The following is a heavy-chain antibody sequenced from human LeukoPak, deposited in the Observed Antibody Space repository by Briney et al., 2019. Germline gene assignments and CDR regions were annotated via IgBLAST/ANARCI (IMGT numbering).Heavy chain of an antibody. V-gene: IGHV4-31*03. Sequence: SETLSLTCTVSGGSISSGGYYWSWIRQHPGKGLEWIGYIYYSGSTYHNPSLKSRVTISVDTSKNQFSLKLSSVTAADTAVYYCARAADYYDSSGCQGGFDYWGQGTLVTVSS. CDR3: ARAADYYDSSGCQGGFDY. CDR2: IYYSGST. J-gene: IGHJ4*02. D-gene: IGHD3-22*01. CDR1: GGSISSGGYY.